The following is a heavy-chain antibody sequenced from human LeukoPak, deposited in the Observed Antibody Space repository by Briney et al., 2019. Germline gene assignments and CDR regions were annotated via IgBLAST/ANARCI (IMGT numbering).Heavy chain of an antibody. J-gene: IGHJ4*02. CDR3: ATTTIRLGY. CDR2: ISYTGST. CDR1: GGSISRYY. V-gene: IGHV4-59*12. Sequence: SETLSLTCTVSGGSISRYYWSWIRQPPGKGLEWIGYISYTGSTYHNPSLKSRVTISVDTSKNQFSLKLSSVTAADTAVYYCATTTIRLGYWGQGTLVTVSS. D-gene: IGHD1-26*01.